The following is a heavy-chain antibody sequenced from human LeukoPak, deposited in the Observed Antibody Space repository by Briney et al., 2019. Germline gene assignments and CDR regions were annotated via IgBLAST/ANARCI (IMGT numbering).Heavy chain of an antibody. V-gene: IGHV3-23*01. J-gene: IGHJ4*02. D-gene: IGHD6-13*01. CDR3: AKYTASGGYFDY. CDR2: ISGSGANT. Sequence: GGSLRPSCAASGFTFSTYSMSWVRLAPGKGLEWVSGISGSGANTYYADSVKGRFTISRDNSKNTLYLQMNSLRAEDTAVFYCAKYTASGGYFDYWGQGTLVTVSS. CDR1: GFTFSTYS.